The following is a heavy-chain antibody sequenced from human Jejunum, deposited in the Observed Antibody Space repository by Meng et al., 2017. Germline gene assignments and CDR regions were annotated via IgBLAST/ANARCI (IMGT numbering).Heavy chain of an antibody. CDR2: INENGST. CDR3: ARGNEYSNYGADF. V-gene: IGHV4-34*01. D-gene: IGHD4-11*01. J-gene: IGHJ4*02. CDR1: GGPISDYY. Sequence: QVKIQQWGAGLLKASATLSIPCAVYGGPISDYYWTWIRQPPGKGLEWIGEINENGSTNYNPSLKSRVTISVDTSKSQFYLRGSSVTAADTAVYYCARGNEYSNYGADFWGQGTLVTVSS.